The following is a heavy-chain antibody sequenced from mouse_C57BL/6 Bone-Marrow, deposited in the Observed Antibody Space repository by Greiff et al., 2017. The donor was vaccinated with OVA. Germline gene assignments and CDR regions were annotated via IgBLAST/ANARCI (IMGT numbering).Heavy chain of an antibody. V-gene: IGHV1-26*01. D-gene: IGHD2-3*01. CDR1: GYTFTDYY. Sequence: EVQLQQSGPELVKPGASVKISCKASGYTFTDYYMNWVKQSHGKSLEWIGDINPNNGGTSYNQKFKGKATLTVDKSSSTAYMELRSLTSEDSAVYYCARGGVTSAWFAYWGQGTLVTVSA. CDR2: INPNNGGT. J-gene: IGHJ3*01. CDR3: ARGGVTSAWFAY.